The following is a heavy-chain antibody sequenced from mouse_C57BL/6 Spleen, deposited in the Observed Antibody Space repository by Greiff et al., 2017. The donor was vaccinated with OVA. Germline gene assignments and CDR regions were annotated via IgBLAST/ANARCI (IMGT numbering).Heavy chain of an antibody. CDR2: IDPSDSET. CDR1: GYTFTSYW. D-gene: IGHD2-13*01. CDR3: ARLGEYDGAYYLDY. Sequence: QVQLQQPGAELVRPGSSVKLSCKASGYTFTSYWMHWVKQRPIQGLEWIGNIDPSDSETHYNQKFKDKATLTVDKSSSTAYMQLSSLTSEDSAVYYGARLGEYDGAYYLDYWGQGTTLTVSS. V-gene: IGHV1-52*01. J-gene: IGHJ2*01.